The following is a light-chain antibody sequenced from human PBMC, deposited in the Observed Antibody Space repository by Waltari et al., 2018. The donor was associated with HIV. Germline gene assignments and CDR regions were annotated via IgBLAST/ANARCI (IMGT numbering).Light chain of an antibody. Sequence: ETVLTQSPVTLSVSPGERVTLSCRASQSVSGNLVWYQQKPGQAPRLLIYAASSRATDIPARFSGSGSGTDYTLTISNLQSEDSAFYYCQQNIHWPPYTFGQGTKLEIK. CDR2: AAS. CDR1: QSVSGN. CDR3: QQNIHWPPYT. J-gene: IGKJ2*01. V-gene: IGKV3-15*01.